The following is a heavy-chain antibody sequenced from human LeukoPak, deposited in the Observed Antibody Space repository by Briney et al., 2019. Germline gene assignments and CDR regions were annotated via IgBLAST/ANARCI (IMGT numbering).Heavy chain of an antibody. CDR2: INPSGGST. J-gene: IGHJ3*02. Sequence: ASVKVSCKASGYTFTSYYVHRVRQAPGQGLEWMGIINPSGGSTSYAQKFQGRVTMTRDTSTSTVYMELSSLRSEDTAVYYCARAMRGTGGAFDIWGQGTMVTVSS. V-gene: IGHV1-46*01. D-gene: IGHD1-1*01. CDR1: GYTFTSYY. CDR3: ARAMRGTGGAFDI.